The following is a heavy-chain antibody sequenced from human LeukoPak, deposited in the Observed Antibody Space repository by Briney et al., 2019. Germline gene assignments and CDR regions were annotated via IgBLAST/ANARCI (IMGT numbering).Heavy chain of an antibody. CDR3: ARVGPDYGDFNWFAP. Sequence: PGGSLRLSCAASGFTFSRYCMSWVRQAPGKGLEWLATIKQDGNEKFYVDSVKGRFTISRDNAKNSLYLQMSSLRAEDTAIYYCARVGPDYGDFNWFAPWGQGTLVTVSS. CDR2: IKQDGNEK. D-gene: IGHD4-17*01. V-gene: IGHV3-7*01. CDR1: GFTFSRYC. J-gene: IGHJ5*02.